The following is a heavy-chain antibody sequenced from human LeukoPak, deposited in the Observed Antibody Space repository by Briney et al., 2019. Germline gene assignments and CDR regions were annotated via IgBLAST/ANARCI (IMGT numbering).Heavy chain of an antibody. J-gene: IGHJ4*02. D-gene: IGHD1-26*01. CDR3: ARNLMGATSPYFDY. CDR2: IYYSGST. V-gene: IGHV4-59*01. CDR1: GGSISSYY. Sequence: NASETLSLTCTVSGGSISSYYWNWIRQPPGKGLEWIGYIYYSGSTNYNPSLKSRVTISVDTSKNQFSLKLSSVTAADTAVYYCARNLMGATSPYFDYWGQGTLVTVSS.